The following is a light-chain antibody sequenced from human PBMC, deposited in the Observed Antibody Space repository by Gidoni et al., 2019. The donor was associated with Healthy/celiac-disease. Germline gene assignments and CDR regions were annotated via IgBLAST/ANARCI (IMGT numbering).Light chain of an antibody. CDR1: QSVSSN. CDR2: TAS. J-gene: IGKJ3*01. CDR3: QQYNNWPPFT. Sequence: EIVMTQSPATLSVSPGERATLSCRASQSVSSNLAWYQQKPGQAPRLLIYTASTRATGIPARFTLTISSLQSEDFAVYYCQQYNNWPPFTFGPGTKVEIK. V-gene: IGKV3-15*01.